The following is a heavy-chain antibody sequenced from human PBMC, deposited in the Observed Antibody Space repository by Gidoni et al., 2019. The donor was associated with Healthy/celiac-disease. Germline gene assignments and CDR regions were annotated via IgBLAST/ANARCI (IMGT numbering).Heavy chain of an antibody. Sequence: QVTLKESGPVLVKPTETLTLTCTVSGFSLSNARMGVSWIRQPPGKALEWLAHIFSNDEKSYSTSLKSRLTISKDTSKSQVVLTMTNMDPVDTATYYCARTLGVYDSSGYYPDEGQFIFDYWGQGTLVTVSS. D-gene: IGHD3-22*01. CDR1: GFSLSNARMG. CDR3: ARTLGVYDSSGYYPDEGQFIFDY. J-gene: IGHJ4*02. V-gene: IGHV2-26*01. CDR2: IFSNDEK.